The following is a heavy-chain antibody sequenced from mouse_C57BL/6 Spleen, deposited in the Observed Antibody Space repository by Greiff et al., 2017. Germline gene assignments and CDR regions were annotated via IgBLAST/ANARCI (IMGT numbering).Heavy chain of an antibody. V-gene: IGHV3-6*01. CDR1: GYSITSGYY. D-gene: IGHD2-4*01. CDR3: AREGRLRLYWYFDV. CDR2: ISYDGSN. Sequence: EVPLQQSGPGLVKPSQSLSLTCSVTGYSITSGYYWNWIRQFPGNKLEWMGYISYDGSNNYNPSLKNRISITRDTSKNQFFLELNSVTTEDTATYYCAREGRLRLYWYFDVWGTGTTVTVSS. J-gene: IGHJ1*03.